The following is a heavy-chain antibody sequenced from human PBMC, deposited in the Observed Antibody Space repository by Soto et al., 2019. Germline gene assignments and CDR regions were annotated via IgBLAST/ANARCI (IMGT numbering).Heavy chain of an antibody. Sequence: SETLSLTCAVYGGSFSGYYWSWIRQPPGKGLEWIGEINHSGSTNYNPSLKSRVTISVDTSKNQFSLKLSSVTAADTAVYYCARGGLLWFGDYYYGMDVWGQGTTVTVSS. CDR2: INHSGST. CDR3: ARGGLLWFGDYYYGMDV. J-gene: IGHJ6*02. V-gene: IGHV4-34*01. D-gene: IGHD3-10*01. CDR1: GGSFSGYY.